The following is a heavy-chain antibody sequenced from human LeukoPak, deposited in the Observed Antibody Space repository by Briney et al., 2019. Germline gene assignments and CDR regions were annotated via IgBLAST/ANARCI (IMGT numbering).Heavy chain of an antibody. CDR3: ARLKATVSIHAYFDS. V-gene: IGHV3-21*01. J-gene: IGHJ4*02. D-gene: IGHD4-17*01. Sequence: PGGSLRLSCAASGFTFSSYSMNWVRQAPGKGLEWVSSISSSSSYIYYADSVKGRFTISRDNAKNSLYLQMNSLRAEDTAVYYCARLKATVSIHAYFDSWGQGTLVTVSS. CDR1: GFTFSSYS. CDR2: ISSSSSYI.